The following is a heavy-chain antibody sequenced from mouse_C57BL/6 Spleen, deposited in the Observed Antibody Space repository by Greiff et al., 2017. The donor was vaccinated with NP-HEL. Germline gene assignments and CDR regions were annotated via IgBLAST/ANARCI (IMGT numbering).Heavy chain of an antibody. Sequence: VQLQQPGAELVRPGTSVKLSCKASGYTFTSYWMHWVKQRPGQGLEWIGVIDPSDSYTNYNQKFKGKATLTVDTSSSTAYMQLSSLTSEDSAVYYCARRQGSSGYDYWGQGTTLTVSS. V-gene: IGHV1-59*01. CDR3: ARRQGSSGYDY. D-gene: IGHD3-2*02. J-gene: IGHJ2*01. CDR1: GYTFTSYW. CDR2: IDPSDSYT.